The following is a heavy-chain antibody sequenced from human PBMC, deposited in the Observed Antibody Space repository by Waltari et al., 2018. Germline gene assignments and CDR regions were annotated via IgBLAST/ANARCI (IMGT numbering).Heavy chain of an antibody. CDR1: GIPVNSGFF. Sequence: QVQLQESGPGLVNPSETLSLTCAVSGIPVNSGFFWGWIRQAPGVGLEWMGSLYHSGDTYYNPSLKSRVTILVYKSNNQFSLDLTSVTAADTAIYYCARHGGQGSGSQSDYWGQGKLVTVSS. D-gene: IGHD3-10*01. J-gene: IGHJ4*02. CDR2: LYHSGDT. V-gene: IGHV4-38-2*01. CDR3: ARHGGQGSGSQSDY.